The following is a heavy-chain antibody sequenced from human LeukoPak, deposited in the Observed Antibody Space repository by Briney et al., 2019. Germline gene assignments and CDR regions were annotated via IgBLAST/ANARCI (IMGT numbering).Heavy chain of an antibody. D-gene: IGHD2-15*01. Sequence: SETLSLTCGVSGGSITSRDCWSWVRQPPGKGLEWIGEICLDGRIHYTPSLKSRISISIDRSKDQFSLNLISVAAADTAIYFCSSQGGLRNDFWGQGTLVTVSS. CDR2: ICLDGRI. J-gene: IGHJ4*02. CDR3: SSQGGLRNDF. V-gene: IGHV4-4*02. CDR1: GGSITSRDC.